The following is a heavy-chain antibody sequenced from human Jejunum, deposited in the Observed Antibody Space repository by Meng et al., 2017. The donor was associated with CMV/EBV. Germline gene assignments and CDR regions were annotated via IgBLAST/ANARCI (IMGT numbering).Heavy chain of an antibody. Sequence: KTSGYAFMTNDINWVRQAPGQGLEWMGWANPNSDNAGYAQRFQGRVTFSRNSAISTAYMEVSSLTYEDTAVYYCARLSSYSSAYGYWGQGTLVTVSS. J-gene: IGHJ4*02. CDR3: ARLSSYSSAYGY. CDR2: ANPNSDNA. D-gene: IGHD5-18*01. V-gene: IGHV1-8*03. CDR1: GYAFMTND.